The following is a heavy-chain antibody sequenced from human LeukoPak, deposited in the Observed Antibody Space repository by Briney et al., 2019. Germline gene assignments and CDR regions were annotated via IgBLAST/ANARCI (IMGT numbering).Heavy chain of an antibody. CDR1: GGTISSRPYY. CDR3: ARDFSSSSTVYYYYYMDV. D-gene: IGHD6-6*01. Sequence: SETLSLTCTVSGGTISSRPYYWGWVRQPPGTGLEWLGTISYSGTTYYSPSLKSRVTFSLDTSKNQFSLKLSSVTAADTAIYYCARDFSSSSTVYYYYYMDVWGKGTTVTVSS. J-gene: IGHJ6*03. CDR2: ISYSGTT. V-gene: IGHV4-39*07.